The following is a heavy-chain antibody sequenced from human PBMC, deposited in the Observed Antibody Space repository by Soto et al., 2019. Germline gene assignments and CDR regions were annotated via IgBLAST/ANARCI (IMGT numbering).Heavy chain of an antibody. J-gene: IGHJ5*02. CDR2: INAGNGNT. Sequence: GASLKVSCKASGYTFTSYAMHWVRQAPGQRLEWMGWINAGNGNTKYSQKFQGRVTITGDTSASTAYMELSSLRSEDTAVYYCARAILPLDGLSGSWFDPWGQGTLVTVSS. V-gene: IGHV1-3*01. CDR3: ARAILPLDGLSGSWFDP. D-gene: IGHD2-2*02. CDR1: GYTFTSYA.